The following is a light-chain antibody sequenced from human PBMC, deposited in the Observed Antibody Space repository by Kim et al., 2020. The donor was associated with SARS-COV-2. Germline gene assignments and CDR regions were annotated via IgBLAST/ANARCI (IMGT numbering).Light chain of an antibody. CDR2: DVS. V-gene: IGLV2-11*01. J-gene: IGLJ6*01. CDR3: CSYAGTYIFV. Sequence: GQSVTISCTGTSSDVGDYDYVSWYQHHPGKAPKLMIYDVSERPSGVPDRFSASKSGNTASLTISGLQAEDEAEYYCCSYAGTYIFVFGGGTKVTVL. CDR1: SSDVGDYDY.